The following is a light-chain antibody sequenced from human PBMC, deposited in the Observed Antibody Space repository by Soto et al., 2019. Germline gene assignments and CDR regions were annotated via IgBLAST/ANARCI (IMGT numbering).Light chain of an antibody. CDR2: KAS. CDR3: QQYNSYWGT. V-gene: IGKV1-5*03. Sequence: DIQMTQSPSTLSASVGDRVTITCRASQSISSWLAWYQQKPGKAPKLLIYKASSLESGVPSRFSGSGSGTVFTLTISSLQPDDFATYYCQQYNSYWGTFGQGTKVEIK. CDR1: QSISSW. J-gene: IGKJ1*01.